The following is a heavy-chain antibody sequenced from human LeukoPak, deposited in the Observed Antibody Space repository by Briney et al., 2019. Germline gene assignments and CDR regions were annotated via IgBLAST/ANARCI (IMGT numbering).Heavy chain of an antibody. CDR1: GFTFSSYG. CDR3: AKAEDTSGLWFGNYYYSMDV. Sequence: GGSLRLSCAASGFTFSSYGMHWVRQAPGKGLEWVAVISYDGSNKYYANSVKGRFTISRDNSKNTLYLQMNSLRAEDTAVYYCAKAEDTSGLWFGNYYYSMDVWGQGTTVTVSS. CDR2: ISYDGSNK. D-gene: IGHD3-10*01. V-gene: IGHV3-30*18. J-gene: IGHJ6*02.